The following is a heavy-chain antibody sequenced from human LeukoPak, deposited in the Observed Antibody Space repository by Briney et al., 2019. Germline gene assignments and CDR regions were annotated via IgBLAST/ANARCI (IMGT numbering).Heavy chain of an antibody. V-gene: IGHV4-30-4*01. D-gene: IGHD3-10*01. CDR2: IYHSGSP. Sequence: PSQTLSLTCTVSGGSISSSDYYYWSWIRQPPGKGLEWIGNIYHSGSPYYNPSLKSRVTISVDTSKNQFSLKLTSVTAADTAVYYCARGGSGSSYWGQGTLVTVSS. CDR3: ARGGSGSSY. J-gene: IGHJ4*02. CDR1: GGSISSSDYY.